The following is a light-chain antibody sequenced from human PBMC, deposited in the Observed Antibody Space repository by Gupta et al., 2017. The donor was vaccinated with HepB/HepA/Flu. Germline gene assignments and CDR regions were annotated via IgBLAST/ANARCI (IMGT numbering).Light chain of an antibody. Sequence: EIVLTQSTGTLSLSLGERATLSCRASQSVSSSYLAWYQQKPGQAPRLLIYGASSSATGIPDRFSGSGSGTDFTLTNSILEPEDVALYYCQQYGSSPRTFGQGTKVEIK. J-gene: IGKJ1*01. CDR3: QQYGSSPRT. V-gene: IGKV3-20*01. CDR2: GAS. CDR1: QSVSSSY.